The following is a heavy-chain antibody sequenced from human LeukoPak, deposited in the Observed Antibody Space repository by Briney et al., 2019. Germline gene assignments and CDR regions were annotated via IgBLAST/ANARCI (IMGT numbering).Heavy chain of an antibody. CDR2: ISAYNGNT. CDR1: GYTFTSYG. D-gene: IGHD6-19*01. J-gene: IGHJ6*03. Sequence: GASVKVSCKASGYTFTSYGISWVRQAPGQGLEWMGWISAYNGNTNYAQKLQGRVTMTTDTSTSTAYMELRSLRSDDTAVYYCASGRVAGSRDYYYYYMDVWGKGTTVTVSS. CDR3: ASGRVAGSRDYYYYYMDV. V-gene: IGHV1-18*01.